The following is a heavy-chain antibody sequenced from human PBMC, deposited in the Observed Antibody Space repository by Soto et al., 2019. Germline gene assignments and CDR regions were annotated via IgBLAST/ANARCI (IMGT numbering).Heavy chain of an antibody. CDR3: ARIWVVAGYYYCGMDV. V-gene: IGHV5-10-1*01. Sequence: GESLKISCKGSGYSFTSYWISWVRQMPGKGLEWMGRIDPSDSYTNYSPFFQGHVTISADKSISTAYLQWSSLKDSDTAMYYCARIWVVAGYYYCGMDVWGQGTTVTVSS. J-gene: IGHJ6*02. CDR1: GYSFTSYW. D-gene: IGHD6-19*01. CDR2: IDPSDSYT.